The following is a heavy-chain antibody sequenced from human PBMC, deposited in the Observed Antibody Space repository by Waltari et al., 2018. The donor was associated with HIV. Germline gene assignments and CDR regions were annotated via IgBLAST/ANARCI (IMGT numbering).Heavy chain of an antibody. CDR3: ARIGPGYCTNGVCYKYYYYYGMDV. D-gene: IGHD2-8*01. V-gene: IGHV2-26*01. J-gene: IGHJ6*02. CDR2: IFSNDEK. Sequence: QVTLKESGPVLVKPTETLTLTCTVSGFSLSNARMGVSWIRQPPGKALEWLAHIFSNDEKSYSTSLKSRLTISKETSKSQVVLTMTNMDPVDTATYYCARIGPGYCTNGVCYKYYYYYGMDVWGQGTTVTVSS. CDR1: GFSLSNARMG.